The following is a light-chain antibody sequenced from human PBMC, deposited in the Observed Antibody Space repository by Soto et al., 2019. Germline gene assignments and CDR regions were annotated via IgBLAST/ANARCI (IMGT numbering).Light chain of an antibody. Sequence: QSVLTQPASVSGSPGQAITISCTGTSSNVGGYTYVSWYQQHPGKAPKFIIYDVSSRPSGVSNRFSGSKSGNTASLTISGLQAEDEGDYYCSSYTTSNTRQIVFGTGTKLTVL. CDR3: SSYTTSNTRQIV. V-gene: IGLV2-14*01. CDR2: DVS. CDR1: SSNVGGYTY. J-gene: IGLJ1*01.